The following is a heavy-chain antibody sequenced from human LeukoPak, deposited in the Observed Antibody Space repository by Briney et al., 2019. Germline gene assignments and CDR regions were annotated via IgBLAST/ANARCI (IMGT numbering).Heavy chain of an antibody. CDR3: VRRGDASSGWGDHDF. J-gene: IGHJ4*02. Sequence: GGSLRLSCAASGFTFNRNAISWVRQAPGKGLEWVSTIGDSGDKTFYADSVKGRFTISRDNSKNMVHLQMNSLTGEDTALYYCVRRGDASSGWGDHDFWGQGALVTVSS. CDR2: IGDSGDKT. V-gene: IGHV3-23*01. CDR1: GFTFNRNA. D-gene: IGHD6-19*01.